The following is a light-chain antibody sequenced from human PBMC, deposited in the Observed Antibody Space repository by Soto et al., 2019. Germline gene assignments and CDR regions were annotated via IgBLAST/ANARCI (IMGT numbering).Light chain of an antibody. CDR1: SGDVGAYNF. J-gene: IGLJ2*01. CDR3: SSYTSSSTPVV. CDR2: EVS. Sequence: QSVLTQPASVSGSPGQSITISCTGTSGDVGAYNFVSWYQQHPGKAPKLMIYEVSNRPSGVSNRFSGSKSGNTASLTISGLQAEDEADYYCSSYTSSSTPVVFGGGTKLTVL. V-gene: IGLV2-14*01.